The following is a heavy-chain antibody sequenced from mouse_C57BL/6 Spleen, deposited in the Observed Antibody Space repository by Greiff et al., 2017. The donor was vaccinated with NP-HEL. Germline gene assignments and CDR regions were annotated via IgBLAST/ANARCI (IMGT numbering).Heavy chain of an antibody. J-gene: IGHJ4*01. CDR3: ARYSNYGGNYYAMDY. Sequence: VQLQQSGPELVKPGASVKISCKASGYAFSSSWMNWVKQRPGKGLEWIGRIYPGDGDTNYNGKFKGTATLTADKSSSTAYLQLSSLTSEDTAVYFCARYSNYGGNYYAMDYWGQGTSVTVSS. V-gene: IGHV1-82*01. CDR2: IYPGDGDT. D-gene: IGHD2-5*01. CDR1: GYAFSSSW.